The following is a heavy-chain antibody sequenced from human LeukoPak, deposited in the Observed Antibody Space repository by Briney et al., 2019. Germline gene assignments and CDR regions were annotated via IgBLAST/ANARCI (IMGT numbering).Heavy chain of an antibody. CDR2: IYYSGST. D-gene: IGHD5-18*01. V-gene: IGHV4-4*02. Sequence: SGTLSLTCAVSGASITNDNWWSWVCQTPGKGLEWIGYIYYSGSTNYNPSLKSRVTISVDTSKNQFSLKLSSVTAADTAVYYCARGYMADAFDIWGQGTMVTVSS. CDR3: ARGYMADAFDI. J-gene: IGHJ3*02. CDR1: GASITNDNW.